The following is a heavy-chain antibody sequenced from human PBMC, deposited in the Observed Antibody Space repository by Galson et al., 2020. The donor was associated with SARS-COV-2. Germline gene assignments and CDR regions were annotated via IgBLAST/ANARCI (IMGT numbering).Heavy chain of an antibody. V-gene: IGHV3-30*04. Sequence: GGSLRLSCAASGFTFSNYAMHWVRQAPGKGLEWVAVISYDGSNKYYVASVKGRFTISRDNSKNTLYLQMNSLRAEDTAVYYCARDDSYSSGWYVYFDYWGQGTLVTVSS. CDR1: GFTFSNYA. CDR2: ISYDGSNK. CDR3: ARDDSYSSGWYVYFDY. D-gene: IGHD6-19*01. J-gene: IGHJ4*02.